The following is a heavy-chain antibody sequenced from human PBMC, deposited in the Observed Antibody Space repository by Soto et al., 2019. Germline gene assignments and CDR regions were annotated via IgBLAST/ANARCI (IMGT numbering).Heavy chain of an antibody. CDR2: IYHSGST. V-gene: IGHV4-30-2*01. J-gene: IGHJ4*02. CDR3: ARSASTVTTLDY. D-gene: IGHD1-1*01. CDR1: GDSVTDYY. Sequence: SETLSLTCSVSGDSVTDYYWTWIRQPPGKGLEWVGYIYHSGSTYYNPSLKSRFTISVDRSKNQFSLKLSSVTAADTAVYYCARSASTVTTLDYWGQGTLVTVSS.